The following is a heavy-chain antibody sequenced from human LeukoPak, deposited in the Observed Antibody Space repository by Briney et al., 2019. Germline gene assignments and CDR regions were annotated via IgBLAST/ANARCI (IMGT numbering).Heavy chain of an antibody. CDR1: GFTVSSNY. J-gene: IGHJ4*02. CDR3: ARDYRGRRGFDY. Sequence: PGGSLRLSCAASGFTVSSNYMSWVRQAPGKGLEWVSVIYSGGSTYYADSVKGRFTISRDNSKNTLYLQMNSLRAEDTAVYYCARDYRGRRGFDYWGQGTLVTVSS. CDR2: IYSGGST. V-gene: IGHV3-66*01. D-gene: IGHD3-10*01.